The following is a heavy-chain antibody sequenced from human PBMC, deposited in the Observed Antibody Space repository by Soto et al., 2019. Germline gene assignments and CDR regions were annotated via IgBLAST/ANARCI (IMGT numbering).Heavy chain of an antibody. CDR1: GGSFSGYY. CDR2: INHSGST. CDR3: ARAGPFITMIVVVIRETYVMDV. D-gene: IGHD3-22*01. V-gene: IGHV4-34*01. Sequence: PSETLSLTCAVYGGSFSGYYWSWIRQPPGKGLEWIGEINHSGSTNYNPSLKSRVTISVDTSKNQFSLKLSSVTAADTAVYYCARAGPFITMIVVVIRETYVMDVWGQGTPVTVS. J-gene: IGHJ6*02.